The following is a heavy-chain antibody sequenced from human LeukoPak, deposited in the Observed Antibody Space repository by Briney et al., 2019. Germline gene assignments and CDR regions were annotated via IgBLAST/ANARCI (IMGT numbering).Heavy chain of an antibody. D-gene: IGHD1-14*01. CDR2: INTKSGGT. V-gene: IGHV1-2*02. CDR1: GYTFTSYG. J-gene: IGHJ3*02. CDR3: AKEGEGTRDAFDI. Sequence: GASVKVSCKASGYTFTSYGISWVRQAPGQGLEWMGWINTKSGGTHYAQKFQGRVTMTRDTSISTAYMELSRLRSDDTAVYYCAKEGEGTRDAFDIWGQGTMVTVSS.